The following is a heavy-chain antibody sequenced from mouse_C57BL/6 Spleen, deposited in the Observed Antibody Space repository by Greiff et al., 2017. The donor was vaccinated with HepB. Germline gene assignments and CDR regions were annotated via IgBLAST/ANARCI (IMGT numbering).Heavy chain of an antibody. V-gene: IGHV1-19*01. J-gene: IGHJ2*01. Sequence: EVQLVESGPVLVKPGASVKMSCKASGYTFTDYYMNWVKQSHGKSLEWIGVINPYNGGTSYNQKFKGKATLTVDKSSSTAYMELNSLTSEDSAVYYCARGLGYFDYWGQGTTLTVSS. CDR1: GYTFTDYY. D-gene: IGHD3-3*01. CDR2: INPYNGGT. CDR3: ARGLGYFDY.